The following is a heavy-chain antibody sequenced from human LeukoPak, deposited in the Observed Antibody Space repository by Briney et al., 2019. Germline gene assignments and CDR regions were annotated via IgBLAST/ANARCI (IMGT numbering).Heavy chain of an antibody. J-gene: IGHJ4*03. CDR2: IYMNGVP. Sequence: PGGSLRPSCAAPGFTVSANYMSWVRQAPAKGLEWVSAIYMNGVPYHADTVKGRVTISRDDSRNTVYLQMNRLRADDTAVYYCAKGGRGLLGSRYFDYWGQGDLVTVSS. D-gene: IGHD1-26*01. V-gene: IGHV3-53*05. CDR3: AKGGRGLLGSRYFDY. CDR1: GFTVSANY.